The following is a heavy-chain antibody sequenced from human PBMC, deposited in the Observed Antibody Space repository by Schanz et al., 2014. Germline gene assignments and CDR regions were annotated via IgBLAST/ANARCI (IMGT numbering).Heavy chain of an antibody. CDR2: VPFDGSQK. D-gene: IGHD2-2*01. V-gene: IGHV3-30*04. CDR1: GFTFSSYA. Sequence: QVQLVESGGGVVQPGRSLRLSCAASGFTFSSYAFHWVRQAPGKGLEWVAFVPFDGSQKFYADSVKGRFTISRDNSKNTVYLQMNSLRPVDTAVYYCARESSNDIVLVPCAVVDHWGQGILVTVSS. CDR3: ARESSNDIVLVPCAVVDH. J-gene: IGHJ4*02.